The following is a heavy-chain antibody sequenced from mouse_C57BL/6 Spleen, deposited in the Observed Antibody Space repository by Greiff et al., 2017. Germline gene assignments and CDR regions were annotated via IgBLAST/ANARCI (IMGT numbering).Heavy chain of an antibody. CDR2: INPSSGYT. J-gene: IGHJ1*03. V-gene: IGHV1-7*01. D-gene: IGHD1-1*01. Sequence: QVQLKESGAELAKPGASVKLSCKASGYTFTSYWMHWVKQRPGQGLEWIGYINPSSGYTKYNQKFKDKATLTADKSSSTAYMQLSSLTYEDSAVYYCARGDTVVAPYWYFDVWGTGTTVTVSS. CDR3: ARGDTVVAPYWYFDV. CDR1: GYTFTSYW.